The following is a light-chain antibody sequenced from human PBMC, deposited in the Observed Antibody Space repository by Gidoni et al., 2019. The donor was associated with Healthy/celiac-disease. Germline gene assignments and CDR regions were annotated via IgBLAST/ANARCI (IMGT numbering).Light chain of an antibody. V-gene: IGKV4-1*01. CDR2: WAS. CDR1: QSVLYSSNNKNY. J-gene: IGKJ2*03. CDR3: QQYYSTPPS. Sequence: DIVMTQYPDSLAVSLGERATINCKSSQSVLYSSNNKNYLAWYQQKPVQPPKLLIYWASTRESGVLDRFSGSGSGTDFSFTISSLQAEDVAVYYCQQYYSTPPSFGQGTKLEIK.